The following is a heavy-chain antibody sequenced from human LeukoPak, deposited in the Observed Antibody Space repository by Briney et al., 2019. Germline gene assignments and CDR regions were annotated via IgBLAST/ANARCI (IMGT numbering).Heavy chain of an antibody. J-gene: IGHJ4*02. V-gene: IGHV4-31*03. CDR1: GGSISSGGYY. CDR2: IYYSGGT. D-gene: IGHD2-21*01. Sequence: PSETLSLTCTVSGGSISSGGYYWSWIRQHPGKGLEWIGYIYYSGGTYYNPSLKSRVTISVDTSKNQFSLKLSSVTAADTAVYYCARAVVIPHFDYWGQGTLVTVSS. CDR3: ARAVVIPHFDY.